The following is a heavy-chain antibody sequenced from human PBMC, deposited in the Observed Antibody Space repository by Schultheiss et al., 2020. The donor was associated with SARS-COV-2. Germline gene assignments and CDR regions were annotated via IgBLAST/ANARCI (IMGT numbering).Heavy chain of an antibody. CDR2: INPSGGST. CDR3: ARDPRRGFGELYRGDNWFDP. Sequence: ASVKVSCKASGFTFTSSAVHWVRQAPGQGLEWMGIINPSGGSTSYAQKFQGRVTMTRDTSTSTVYMELSSLRSEDTAVYYCARDPRRGFGELYRGDNWFDPWGQGTLVTVSS. V-gene: IGHV1-46*03. CDR1: GFTFTSSA. J-gene: IGHJ5*02. D-gene: IGHD3-10*01.